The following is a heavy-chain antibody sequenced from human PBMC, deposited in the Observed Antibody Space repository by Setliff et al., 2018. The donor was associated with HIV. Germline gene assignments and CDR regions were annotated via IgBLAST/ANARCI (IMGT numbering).Heavy chain of an antibody. V-gene: IGHV3-7*03. CDR3: ARAYNVYDYRSDSSGYDY. CDR1: GFSFSSYW. Sequence: PGGSLRLSCAASGFSFSSYWMSWVRQAPGKGLEWVANIKQDGSEKYYVDSVRGRFIASTDNAKNSLFLEMNSLKAEDTAVYYCARAYNVYDYRSDSSGYDYWGQGTLVTVSS. J-gene: IGHJ4*02. D-gene: IGHD3-22*01. CDR2: IKQDGSEK.